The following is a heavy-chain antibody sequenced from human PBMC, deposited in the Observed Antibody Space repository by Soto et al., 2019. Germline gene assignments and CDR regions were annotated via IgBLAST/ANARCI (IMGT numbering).Heavy chain of an antibody. CDR2: ISGAGGVT. CDR1: GFTFNQYA. Sequence: ELQVLESGGGLVQSGGSLRLSCAASGFTFNQYAINWVRQAPGKGLDWVSAISGAGGVTEYADSVNGRFSISRDNSKNMVYLDMNSLRVEDTAIYYCAKGGCARSSCSCDWWGQGTLVTVSS. V-gene: IGHV3-23*01. D-gene: IGHD6-13*01. CDR3: AKGGCARSSCSCDW. J-gene: IGHJ4*02.